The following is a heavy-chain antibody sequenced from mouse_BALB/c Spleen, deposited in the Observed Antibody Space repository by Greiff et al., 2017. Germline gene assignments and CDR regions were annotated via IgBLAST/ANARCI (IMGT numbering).Heavy chain of an antibody. D-gene: IGHD1-1*01. V-gene: IGHV5-6-5*01. CDR3: ARGRYGSSPAWFAY. Sequence: DVKLVESGGGLVKPGGSLKLSCAASGFTFSSYAMSWVRQTPEKRLEWVASISSGGSTYYPDSVKGRFTISRDNARNILYLQMSSLRSEDTAMYYCARGRYGSSPAWFAYWGQGTLVTVSA. CDR2: ISSGGST. J-gene: IGHJ3*01. CDR1: GFTFSSYA.